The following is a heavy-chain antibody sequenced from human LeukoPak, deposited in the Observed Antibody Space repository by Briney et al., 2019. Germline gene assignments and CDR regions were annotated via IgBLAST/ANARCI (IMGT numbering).Heavy chain of an antibody. Sequence: PSGTLSLTCAVSGGSISSSTWWSWVRQAPGEGLEWVANIKQDGSEKYYVDSVKGRFTISRDNAKNSLYLQMNSLRAEDTAVYYCARRYFDCWGQGTLVTVSS. J-gene: IGHJ4*02. CDR2: IKQDGSEK. CDR3: ARRYFDC. V-gene: IGHV3-7*03. CDR1: GGSISSSTW.